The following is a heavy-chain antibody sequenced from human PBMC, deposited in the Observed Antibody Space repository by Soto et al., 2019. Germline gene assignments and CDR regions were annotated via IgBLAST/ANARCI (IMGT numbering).Heavy chain of an antibody. V-gene: IGHV1-69*01. CDR2: IIPSFGPA. D-gene: IGHD4-17*01. CDR1: GGTFSSYA. J-gene: IGHJ4*02. CDR3: ARGLYGGNSIDFCY. Sequence: QVQLVQSGAEVKKPGASVKVSCKASGGTFSSYAISWVRQAPGQGLEWMGGIIPSFGPANYAQKFQGRVKITADESPSTADMELSSMRSEDTAVYYCARGLYGGNSIDFCYWGQGTLVTVSS.